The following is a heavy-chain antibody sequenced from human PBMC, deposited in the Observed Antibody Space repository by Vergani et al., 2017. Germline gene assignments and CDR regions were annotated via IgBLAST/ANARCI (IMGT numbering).Heavy chain of an antibody. V-gene: IGHV4-61*02. D-gene: IGHD2-15*01. CDR2: IHTSGGT. CDR1: VGSINSNIYY. J-gene: IGHJ4*02. CDR3: ARGSCLGGSCYKPLFDY. Sequence: VQLQNWAPGLVKPSQTLSLTCTVSVGSINSNIYYGSWIRRPAGKGLGWIGRIHTSGGTNYNPSLKSRVTMSEDTSKNQFSLNLTSVTAADTAVYFCARGSCLGGSCYKPLFDYWGQGILVTVSS.